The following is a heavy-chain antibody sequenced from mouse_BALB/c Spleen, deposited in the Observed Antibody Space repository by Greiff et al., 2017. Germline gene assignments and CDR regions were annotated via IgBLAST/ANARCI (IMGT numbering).Heavy chain of an antibody. V-gene: IGHV5-6-3*01. CDR3: AQDKTRFDY. CDR2: INSNGGST. Sequence: EVKLMESGGGLVQPGGSLKLSCAASGFTFSSYGMSWVRQTPDKRLELVATINSNGGSTYYPDSVKGRFTISRDNAKNTLYLQMSSLKSEDTAMYYCAQDKTRFDYWGQGTTLTVSS. CDR1: GFTFSSYG. J-gene: IGHJ2*01.